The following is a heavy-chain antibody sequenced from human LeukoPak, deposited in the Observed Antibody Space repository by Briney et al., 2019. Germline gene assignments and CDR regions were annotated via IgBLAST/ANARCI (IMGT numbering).Heavy chain of an antibody. V-gene: IGHV1-2*06. Sequence: ASVKVSCKASGYTFTGYYMHWVRQAPGQGLEWMGRINPNSGGTNYAQKFQGRVTMTRDTSISTAYMELSRLRSDDPAVYYCARVVVAATTKFDYWGQGTLVTVSS. D-gene: IGHD2-15*01. CDR1: GYTFTGYY. J-gene: IGHJ4*02. CDR2: INPNSGGT. CDR3: ARVVVAATTKFDY.